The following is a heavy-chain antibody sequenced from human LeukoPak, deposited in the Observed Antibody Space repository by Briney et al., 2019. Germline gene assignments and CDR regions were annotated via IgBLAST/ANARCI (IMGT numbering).Heavy chain of an antibody. CDR3: AKARGDGYNDAFDM. CDR2: IRYDRNNE. Sequence: PGGSLRLSCAASGFTLSNYGMHWARQAPGKGLEWMALIRYDRNNEYYADSVKGRFTISGDISENTLYLQMNSLRSEDTAVYYCAKARGDGYNDAFDMWGPGTMVTVSS. V-gene: IGHV3-30*02. D-gene: IGHD5-24*01. CDR1: GFTLSNYG. J-gene: IGHJ3*02.